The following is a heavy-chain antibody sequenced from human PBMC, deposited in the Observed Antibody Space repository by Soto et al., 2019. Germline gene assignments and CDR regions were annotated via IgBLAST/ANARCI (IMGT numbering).Heavy chain of an antibody. V-gene: IGHV3-30-3*01. Sequence: PGGSLRLSCAGSGFTFSSYKMNWVRQAPGKGLEWVAVISYDGSNKYYADSVKGRFTISRDNSKNTLYLQMNSLRAEDTAVYYCARDSGSRWYFGVNTYNWFDPWGQGTLVTVSS. D-gene: IGHD6-19*01. CDR3: ARDSGSRWYFGVNTYNWFDP. J-gene: IGHJ5*02. CDR2: ISYDGSNK. CDR1: GFTFSSYK.